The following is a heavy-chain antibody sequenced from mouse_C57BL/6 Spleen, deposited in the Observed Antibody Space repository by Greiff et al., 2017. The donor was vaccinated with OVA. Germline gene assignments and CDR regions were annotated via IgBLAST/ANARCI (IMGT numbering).Heavy chain of an antibody. D-gene: IGHD1-1*01. V-gene: IGHV5-17*01. Sequence: EVQGVESGGGLVKPGGSLKLSCAASGFTFSDYGMHWVRQAPEKGLEWVAYISRGSSTIYYADTVKGRSTISRDNAKNTLFLQMSSLRSEDTAMYYCASHCYYGSSPLDYWGQGTLVTVSA. CDR2: ISRGSSTI. CDR3: ASHCYYGSSPLDY. CDR1: GFTFSDYG. J-gene: IGHJ3*01.